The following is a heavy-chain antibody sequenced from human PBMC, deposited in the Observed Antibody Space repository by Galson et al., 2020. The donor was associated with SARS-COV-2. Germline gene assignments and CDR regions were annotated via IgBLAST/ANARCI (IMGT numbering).Heavy chain of an antibody. D-gene: IGHD2-21*01. CDR3: AHAIAILPFGY. CDR2: IYWDDDK. J-gene: IGHJ4*02. CDR1: GFPLSTSGVG. V-gene: IGHV2-5*02. Sequence: SGPTLVKPTQTLTLTCTFSGFPLSTSGVGVGWIRQPPGKALEWLALIYWDDDKRYSPSLKSRLTITKDTSKNQVVLTMTNMDPVDTATDYGAHAIAILPFGYWGQGTLVTVSS.